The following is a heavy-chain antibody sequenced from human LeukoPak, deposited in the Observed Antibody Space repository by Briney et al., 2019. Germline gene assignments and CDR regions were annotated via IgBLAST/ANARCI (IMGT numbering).Heavy chain of an antibody. CDR1: GFTFSDYY. D-gene: IGHD1-26*01. J-gene: IGHJ6*02. Sequence: PGGSLRLSCAASGFTFSDYYMTWIRQAPGKGLEWVSYISGVASDIYYGDSVKGRFTISRDSAKNSVYLQMNSLRAEDTAVYYCARGGALGMDVWGQGTTVTVSS. CDR3: ARGGALGMDV. V-gene: IGHV3-11*01. CDR2: ISGVASDI.